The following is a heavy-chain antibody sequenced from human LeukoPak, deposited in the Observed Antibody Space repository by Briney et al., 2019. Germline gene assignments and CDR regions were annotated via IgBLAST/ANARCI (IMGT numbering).Heavy chain of an antibody. D-gene: IGHD4-11*01. CDR1: GGTFSSYA. CDR3: AREEIVMTTVRIDYYGMDV. V-gene: IGHV1-69*13. J-gene: IGHJ6*02. CDR2: IIPIFGTA. Sequence: GASVKVSCKASGGTFSSYAISWVRQAPGQGLEWMGGIIPIFGTANYAQKFQGRVTITADESTSTAYMELSSLRSEDTAVYYCAREEIVMTTVRIDYYGMDVWGQGTTVTVSS.